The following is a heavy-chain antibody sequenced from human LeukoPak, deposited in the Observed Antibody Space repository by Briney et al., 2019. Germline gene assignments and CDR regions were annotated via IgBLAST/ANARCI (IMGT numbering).Heavy chain of an antibody. CDR2: INTNTGNP. CDR3: ARDYTLTLGTTTYFQH. V-gene: IGHV7-4-1*02. J-gene: IGHJ1*01. Sequence: ASVKVSCKASGYIFDIYALIWVRQAPGQGLELMGWINTNTGNPTYAQGFTGRFVFSLDASVSTAYLQISSLKAEDTAVYYCARDYTLTLGTTTYFQHWGQGTLVTVSS. D-gene: IGHD1-7*01. CDR1: GYIFDIYA.